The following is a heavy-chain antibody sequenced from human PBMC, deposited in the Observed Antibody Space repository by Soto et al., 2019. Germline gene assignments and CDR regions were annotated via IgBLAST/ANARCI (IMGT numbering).Heavy chain of an antibody. CDR3: ARGRRLWGMDV. D-gene: IGHD2-21*01. CDR1: GGSRSSGSYY. CDR2: IYYSGST. J-gene: IGHJ6*02. V-gene: IGHV4-31*11. Sequence: TLYLKCVVPGGSRSSGSYYWSWIRQHPGKGLEWIGYIYYSGSTYYNPSLKSRVTISVDTSKNQFSLKLSSVTAADTAVYYCARGRRLWGMDVWGQGTTVTVSS.